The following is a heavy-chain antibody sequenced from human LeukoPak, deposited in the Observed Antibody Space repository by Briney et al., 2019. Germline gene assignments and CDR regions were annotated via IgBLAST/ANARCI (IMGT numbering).Heavy chain of an antibody. CDR2: IRSKIYGGTT. D-gene: IGHD2-21*01. CDR3: VRYCGDADY. CDR1: GFTFDNYA. Sequence: PGGSLRLSCTASGFTFDNYAMSWFRQAPGKGLEWVGFIRSKIYGGTTEYAASVKGRFTISRDDSKSIAYLQMTSLKSEDTAVYYCVRYCGDADYWGQGTLVTVSS. V-gene: IGHV3-49*03. J-gene: IGHJ4*02.